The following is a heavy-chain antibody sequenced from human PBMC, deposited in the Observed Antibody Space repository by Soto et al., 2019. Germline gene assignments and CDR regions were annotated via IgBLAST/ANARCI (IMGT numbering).Heavy chain of an antibody. J-gene: IGHJ4*02. Sequence: PGGSLRLSCAASGFTFSSYSMNWVRQAPGKGLEWVSYISSSSSTIYYADSVKGRFTISRDNAKNSLYLQMNSLRDEDTAVYYCARDGILLVRGVPFFDYWGQGTLVTVS. CDR2: ISSSSSTI. CDR1: GFTFSSYS. D-gene: IGHD3-10*01. V-gene: IGHV3-48*02. CDR3: ARDGILLVRGVPFFDY.